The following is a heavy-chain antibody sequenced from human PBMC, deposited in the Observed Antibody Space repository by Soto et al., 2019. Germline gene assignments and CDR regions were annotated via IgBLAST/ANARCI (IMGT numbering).Heavy chain of an antibody. V-gene: IGHV3-7*03. CDR1: GFNFSSYW. Sequence: RSLRLSCAASGFNFSSYWMSWVRQAPGKXPEWVANIKQDGSEKYYVDSVKGRFTISIDNAKNSLYLQMNSLRAEDTAVYYCARDGGEHIAAAGNPAGWFDPWGQGALVTVSS. J-gene: IGHJ5*02. CDR3: ARDGGEHIAAAGNPAGWFDP. CDR2: IKQDGSEK. D-gene: IGHD6-13*01.